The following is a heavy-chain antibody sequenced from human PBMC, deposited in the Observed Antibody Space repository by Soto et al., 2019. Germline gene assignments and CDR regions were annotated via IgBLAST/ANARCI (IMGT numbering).Heavy chain of an antibody. CDR2: ISGSGGST. CDR3: ANAMGAYGDFDY. J-gene: IGHJ4*02. V-gene: IGHV3-23*01. Sequence: GGSLRLSCAASGFTFSSYAMSWVRQAPGKGLEWVSAISGSGGSTYYADSVKGRFTISRDNSKNTLYLQMNSLRAEDTAVYYCANAMGAYGDFDYWGQGTLVTVSS. CDR1: GFTFSSYA. D-gene: IGHD4-17*01.